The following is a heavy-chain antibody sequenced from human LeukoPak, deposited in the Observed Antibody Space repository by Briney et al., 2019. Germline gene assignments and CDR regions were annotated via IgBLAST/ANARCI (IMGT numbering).Heavy chain of an antibody. J-gene: IGHJ4*02. V-gene: IGHV3-23*01. CDR3: ANRDYDSSGTPYYFDY. D-gene: IGHD3-22*01. Sequence: GGSLRLSCAASGFTFSSYAVSWVRQAPGKGLEWVSAISGSGGSTYYADSVKGRFTISRDNSKNTLYLQMNSLRAEDTAVYYCANRDYDSSGTPYYFDYWGQGTLVTVSS. CDR1: GFTFSSYA. CDR2: ISGSGGST.